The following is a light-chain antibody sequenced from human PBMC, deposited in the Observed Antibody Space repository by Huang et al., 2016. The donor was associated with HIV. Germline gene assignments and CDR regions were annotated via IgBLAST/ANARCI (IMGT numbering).Light chain of an antibody. CDR1: QDINNF. CDR2: DAS. CDR3: QQYDDVPIS. J-gene: IGKJ4*01. Sequence: DIQMTQSPSSLSASVGDRVTITCQASQDINNFFNWYQQKPGKAPKLLILDASNLQTGVPSRFSGRGAGTHFTFTITSLQRDDIGTYYCQQYDDVPISFGGGTKV. V-gene: IGKV1-33*01.